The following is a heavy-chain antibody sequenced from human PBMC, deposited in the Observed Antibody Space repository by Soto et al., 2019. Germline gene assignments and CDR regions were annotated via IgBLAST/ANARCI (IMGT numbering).Heavy chain of an antibody. CDR3: ARGFDSSGFYGY. V-gene: IGHV3-48*03. CDR1: GFTFSSYE. D-gene: IGHD3-22*01. CDR2: ISSSGSTI. Sequence: HPGGSLRLSCAASGFTFSSYEMNWVRQAPGKGLEWVSYISSSGSTIYYADSVKGRFTISRDNAKNSLYLQMNSLRAEDTAVYYCARGFDSSGFYGYWGQGTLVTVSS. J-gene: IGHJ4*02.